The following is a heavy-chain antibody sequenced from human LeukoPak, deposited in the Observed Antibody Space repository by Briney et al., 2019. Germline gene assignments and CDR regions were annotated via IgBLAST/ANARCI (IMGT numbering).Heavy chain of an antibody. CDR1: GGSFSGYY. V-gene: IGHV4-34*01. Sequence: SETLSLTCAVYGGSFSGYYWSWIRQPPGKGLEWIGEINHSGGTNYNPSLKSRVTISVDTSKNQFSLKLSSVTAADTAVYYCARSRIAARRNSRYFDYWGQGTLVTVSS. CDR2: INHSGGT. J-gene: IGHJ4*02. D-gene: IGHD6-6*01. CDR3: ARSRIAARRNSRYFDY.